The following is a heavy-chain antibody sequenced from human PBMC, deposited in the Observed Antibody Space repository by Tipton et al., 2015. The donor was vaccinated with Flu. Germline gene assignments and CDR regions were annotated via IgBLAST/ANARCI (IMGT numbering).Heavy chain of an antibody. CDR2: IYHSGST. V-gene: IGHV4-39*07. CDR3: ARRDCAGGICYSRVYDAFDI. CDR1: GGSISSSSHY. Sequence: TLFLTCTVSGGSISSSSHYWGWIRQPPGKGLEWIGSIYHSGSTYYNPSLKSRVTISVDTSKNQFSLKLGSVTAGDTAVYYCARRDCAGGICYSRVYDAFDIWGQGTLVTVSS. J-gene: IGHJ3*02. D-gene: IGHD2-8*02.